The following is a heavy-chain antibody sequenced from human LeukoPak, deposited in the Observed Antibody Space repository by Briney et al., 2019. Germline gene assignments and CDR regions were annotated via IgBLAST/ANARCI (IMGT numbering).Heavy chain of an antibody. Sequence: GTSLRLSCAASGFTFSYYGMHWVRQAPGKGLEWVAVIWNDGNKKYYADSVKGRFTISRDNSKNTLYLQMNSLRAEDTAIYYCARASYSGGWYGGDYWGQGTLVTVSS. CDR3: ARASYSGGWYGGDY. CDR2: IWNDGNKK. J-gene: IGHJ4*02. V-gene: IGHV3-33*01. CDR1: GFTFSYYG. D-gene: IGHD6-19*01.